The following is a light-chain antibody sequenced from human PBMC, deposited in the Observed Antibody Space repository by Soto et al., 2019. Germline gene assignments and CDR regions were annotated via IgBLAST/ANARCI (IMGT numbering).Light chain of an antibody. Sequence: QSALTQPASVSGSPGQSITISCTGTSSDVGNYNLVSWYQQHPGKAPKLMIYEGSKRPSGLSNRFSGSKSGNTASLTISGLQAEDEADYYCCSYTGSSTPFYVFGTGTKLTVL. V-gene: IGLV2-23*01. CDR2: EGS. CDR3: CSYTGSSTPFYV. CDR1: SSDVGNYNL. J-gene: IGLJ1*01.